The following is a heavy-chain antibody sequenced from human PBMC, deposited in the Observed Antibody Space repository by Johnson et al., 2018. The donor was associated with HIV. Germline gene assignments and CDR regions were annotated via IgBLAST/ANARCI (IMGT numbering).Heavy chain of an antibody. D-gene: IGHD6-19*01. CDR2: ISSSGSTI. Sequence: QVQLVESGGGLVKPGGSLRLSCAASGFTFSDHYMSWIRQAPGKGLEWVSYISSSGSTIYYADSVKGRFTISRDNAKNSLYLQMSSLRVEDTAVYYCAKVRSGWSTGACDIWGQGTMVTVSS. V-gene: IGHV3-11*04. CDR1: GFTFSDHY. J-gene: IGHJ3*02. CDR3: AKVRSGWSTGACDI.